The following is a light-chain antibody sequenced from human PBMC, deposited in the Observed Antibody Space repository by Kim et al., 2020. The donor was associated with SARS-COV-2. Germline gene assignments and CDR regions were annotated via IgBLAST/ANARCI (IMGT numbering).Light chain of an antibody. CDR3: SSYTSSSTV. J-gene: IGLJ2*01. CDR1: SSDVGGYNY. Sequence: QSALTQPASVSGSPGQSITISCTGTSSDVGGYNYVSRYQQHPGKASKLMIYDVSKRPSGVSNRFSGSKSGNTASLTISGHQAEDEADYYCSSYTSSSTVFGGGTQLTVL. CDR2: DVS. V-gene: IGLV2-14*01.